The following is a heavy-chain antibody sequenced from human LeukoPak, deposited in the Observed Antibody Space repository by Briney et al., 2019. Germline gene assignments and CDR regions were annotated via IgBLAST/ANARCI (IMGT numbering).Heavy chain of an antibody. Sequence: SGTLFLTCAVSGGSISSSTWWSWVRQPPGKGLEWIGEIYHTGSTNYNPSLKSRVTISVDKSKNQFSLKLSSVTAADTAVYYCARNPGSDYPEWWGQGTLVTVSS. V-gene: IGHV4-4*02. J-gene: IGHJ4*02. CDR1: GGSISSSTW. D-gene: IGHD4-17*01. CDR3: ARNPGSDYPEW. CDR2: IYHTGST.